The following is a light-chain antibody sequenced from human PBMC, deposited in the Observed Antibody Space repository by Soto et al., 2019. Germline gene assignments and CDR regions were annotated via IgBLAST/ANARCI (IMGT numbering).Light chain of an antibody. CDR1: SSNIGSNT. J-gene: IGLJ2*01. CDR3: AAWDGSLNEAV. CDR2: SNN. V-gene: IGLV1-44*01. Sequence: QSVLTQPPSASGTPGQRVTISCSGSSSNIGSNTVNWYQQLPGTAPKLLIYSNNQRPSGVPDRFSGSKSGTSASLAISGLQSEDEADYYCAAWDGSLNEAVFGGGTQLTVL.